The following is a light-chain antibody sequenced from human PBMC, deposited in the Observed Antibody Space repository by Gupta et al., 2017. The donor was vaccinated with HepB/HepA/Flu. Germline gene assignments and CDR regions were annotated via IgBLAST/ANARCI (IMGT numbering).Light chain of an antibody. CDR1: SSRFGGNY. Sequence: QSALTQPPSASGTPGQRVTFSCSGSSSRFGGNYVYWYQQLPGAAPKLLIYRNNQRPSGVPDRFSGSKSGTSASLAISGLRSEDEADYYCAAWDDSLSAVVFGGGTKLTVL. CDR2: RNN. J-gene: IGLJ2*01. CDR3: AAWDDSLSAVV. V-gene: IGLV1-47*01.